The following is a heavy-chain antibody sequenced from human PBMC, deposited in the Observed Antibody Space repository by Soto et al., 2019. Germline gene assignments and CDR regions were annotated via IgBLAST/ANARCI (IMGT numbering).Heavy chain of an antibody. D-gene: IGHD6-19*01. CDR3: AKDFFRYSSGWFHPHDY. Sequence: GGSLRLSCAASGFTFDDYAMHWVRQAPGKGLEWVSGISWNSGSIGYADSVKGRFTISRDNAKNSLYLQMNSLRAEDTALYYCAKDFFRYSSGWFHPHDYWGQGTLVTVSS. CDR2: ISWNSGSI. V-gene: IGHV3-9*01. J-gene: IGHJ4*02. CDR1: GFTFDDYA.